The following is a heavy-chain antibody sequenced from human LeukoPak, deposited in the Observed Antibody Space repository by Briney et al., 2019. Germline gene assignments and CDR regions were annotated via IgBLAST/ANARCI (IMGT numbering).Heavy chain of an antibody. V-gene: IGHV5-51*01. CDR3: ARLRAARLISQWGPY. Sequence: PGESLKISCKGSVYSFTSYWIGWVRQMPGKGLEWMGIIYPGDSDTRYSPSFQGQVTISAYTSISTAYLQWSSLKASDTALYYCARLRAARLISQWGPYWGQGTLVTVSS. D-gene: IGHD6-6*01. CDR1: VYSFTSYW. J-gene: IGHJ4*02. CDR2: IYPGDSDT.